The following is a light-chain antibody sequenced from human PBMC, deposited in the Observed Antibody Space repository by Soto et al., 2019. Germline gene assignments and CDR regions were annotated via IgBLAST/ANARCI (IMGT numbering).Light chain of an antibody. J-gene: IGKJ5*01. CDR2: AAS. Sequence: DIQMTQSPSSLSASVEDRVIITCRASQSISNRLNWYQHKPGKAPKLLIFAASSLQSGVPSRFSGSGSGTDFTLEISRVETDDVGIYYCMQSTQLPPTFGQGTRLEIK. CDR1: QSISNR. CDR3: MQSTQLPPT. V-gene: IGKV1-39*01.